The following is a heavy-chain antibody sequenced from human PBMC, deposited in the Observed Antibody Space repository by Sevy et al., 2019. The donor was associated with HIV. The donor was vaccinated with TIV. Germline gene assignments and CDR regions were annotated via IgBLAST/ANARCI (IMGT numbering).Heavy chain of an antibody. CDR1: GVSLISGEYF. Sequence: SETLSLTCTVSGVSLISGEYFWTWIRQPPGKGLEWIGSIYFSGYTNYSPSLKSRVTVSIDTSKNQFFLRLSSVAAADTAVYYYATDQYSDIVTGLFAVDVWGQGTTVTVSS. V-gene: IGHV4-61*08. J-gene: IGHJ6*02. D-gene: IGHD3-9*01. CDR3: ATDQYSDIVTGLFAVDV. CDR2: IYFSGYT.